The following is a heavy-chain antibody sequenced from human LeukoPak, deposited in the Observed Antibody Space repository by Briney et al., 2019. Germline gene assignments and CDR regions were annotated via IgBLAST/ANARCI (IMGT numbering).Heavy chain of an antibody. CDR3: ARDRSMITFGGVIVSYYYYYYGMDV. D-gene: IGHD3-16*02. Sequence: SETLSLTCTVSGGSISSGGYYWSWIRQHPGKGLEWIGYIYYSGSTYYNPSLKSRVTISVDTSKNQFSLKLSSVAAADTAVYYCARDRSMITFGGVIVSYYYYYYGMDVWGQGTTVTVSS. V-gene: IGHV4-31*03. CDR1: GGSISSGGYY. CDR2: IYYSGST. J-gene: IGHJ6*02.